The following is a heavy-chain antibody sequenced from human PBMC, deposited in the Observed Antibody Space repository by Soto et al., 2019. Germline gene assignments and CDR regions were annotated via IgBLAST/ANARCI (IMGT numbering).Heavy chain of an antibody. Sequence: QVQLVESGGGVVQPGRSLRLSCTASEFTFSTYGMHLVRQAPGKGLEWLAVLCFDRTNEYYADSVKGRFTISRDNSKNTLYLQMNSLRAEDTAVYYCARNADSGNCYNWYFDLWGRGILVNVSS. V-gene: IGHV3-33*01. CDR1: EFTFSTYG. CDR2: LCFDRTNE. D-gene: IGHD1-26*01. J-gene: IGHJ2*01. CDR3: ARNADSGNCYNWYFDL.